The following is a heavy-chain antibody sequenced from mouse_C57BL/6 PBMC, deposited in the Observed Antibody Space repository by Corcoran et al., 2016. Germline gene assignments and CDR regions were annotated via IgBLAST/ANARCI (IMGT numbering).Heavy chain of an antibody. D-gene: IGHD2-3*01. J-gene: IGHJ2*01. Sequence: EVQLQQSGPELVKPGASVKISCMASGYTFTDYYMNWVKQSHGKSLEWIGDINPNNGGTSYNQKFKGKATLTVDKSSSTAYMELRSLTSEDSAVYYCASGPFYDGYYFDYWGQGTTLTVSS. CDR2: INPNNGGT. V-gene: IGHV1-26*01. CDR1: GYTFTDYY. CDR3: ASGPFYDGYYFDY.